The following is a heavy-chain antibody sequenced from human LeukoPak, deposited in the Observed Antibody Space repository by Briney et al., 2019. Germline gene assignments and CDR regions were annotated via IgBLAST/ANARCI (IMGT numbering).Heavy chain of an antibody. CDR1: GFAFSDYY. CDR3: VRDGEYSTGWYQY. V-gene: IGHV3-11*06. J-gene: IGHJ4*02. CDR2: ISSSSNYI. D-gene: IGHD6-19*01. Sequence: GGSLRLSCAASGFAFSDYYMNWIRQAPGKGLEWVSCISSSSNYIYYADSVKGRFTISRDNAKNSLYLQMNSLRAEDTAVYYCVRDGEYSTGWYQYWGQGTLVTVSS.